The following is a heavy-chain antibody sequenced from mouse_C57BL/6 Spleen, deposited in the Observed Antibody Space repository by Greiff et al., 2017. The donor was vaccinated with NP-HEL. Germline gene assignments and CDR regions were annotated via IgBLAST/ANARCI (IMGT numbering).Heavy chain of an antibody. V-gene: IGHV1-64*01. CDR2: IHPNSGST. CDR1: GYTFTSYW. D-gene: IGHD2-3*01. CDR3: ARVGYYYFDY. J-gene: IGHJ2*01. Sequence: QVQLKESGAELVKPGASVKLSCKASGYTFTSYWMHWVKQRPGQGLEWIGMIHPNSGSTNYNAAVKSKATLTVDKSSITAYMQLSSLTSEDSAVYYCARVGYYYFDYWAQRTTLTVSS.